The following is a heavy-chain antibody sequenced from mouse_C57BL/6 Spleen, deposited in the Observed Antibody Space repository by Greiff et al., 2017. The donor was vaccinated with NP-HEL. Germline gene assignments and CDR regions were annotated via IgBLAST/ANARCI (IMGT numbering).Heavy chain of an antibody. D-gene: IGHD2-4*01. CDR1: GFTFSSYG. CDR3: ARHLYYDYDGDWYFDV. J-gene: IGHJ1*03. CDR2: ISSGGSYT. V-gene: IGHV5-6*02. Sequence: EVMLVESGGDLVKPGGSLKLSCAASGFTFSSYGMSWVRQTPDKRLEWVATISSGGSYTYYPDSVKGRFTISRDNAKNTLYLQMSSLKSEDTAMYYCARHLYYDYDGDWYFDVWGTGTTVTVSS.